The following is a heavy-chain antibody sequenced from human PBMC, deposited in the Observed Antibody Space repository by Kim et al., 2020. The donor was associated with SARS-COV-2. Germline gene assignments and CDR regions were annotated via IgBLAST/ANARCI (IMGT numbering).Heavy chain of an antibody. CDR3: AKGDYELYYYYGMDV. CDR1: GFTFSSYA. V-gene: IGHV3-23*01. Sequence: GGSLRLSCAASGFTFSSYAMSWVRQAPGKGLEWVSAISGSGGSTYYADSVKGRFTISRDNSKNTLYLQMNSLRAEDTAVYYCAKGDYELYYYYGMDVWGQGTTVTVSS. D-gene: IGHD4-17*01. J-gene: IGHJ6*02. CDR2: ISGSGGST.